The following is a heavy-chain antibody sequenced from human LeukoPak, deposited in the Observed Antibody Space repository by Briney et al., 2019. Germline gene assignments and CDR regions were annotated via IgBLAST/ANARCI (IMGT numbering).Heavy chain of an antibody. D-gene: IGHD3-10*02. Sequence: GGSLRLSCAASGFTFSGSALHWVRQASGKGLEWVGRTRSTANGYATAYAASVKGRFTISRDNAKNSLYLQMNSLRAEDTAVYYCAELGITMIGGVWGKGTTVTISS. CDR2: TRSTANGYAT. CDR1: GFTFSGSA. CDR3: AELGITMIGGV. V-gene: IGHV3-73*01. J-gene: IGHJ6*04.